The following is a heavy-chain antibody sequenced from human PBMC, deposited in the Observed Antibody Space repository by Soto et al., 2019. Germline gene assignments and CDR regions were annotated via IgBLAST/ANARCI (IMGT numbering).Heavy chain of an antibody. J-gene: IGHJ4*02. D-gene: IGHD6-13*01. CDR2: ISYVGSNK. CDR1: GFTFSSYG. Sequence: QVQLVESGGGVVQPGRSLRLSCAASGFTFSSYGMPWVRQAPGKGLEWVAVISYVGSNKYYSDSVKGRFTISRDNSKNTLYLQMNSLRPEDTAVYYCAKALVGSSSWFDYWGRGTLVTVSS. V-gene: IGHV3-30*18. CDR3: AKALVGSSSWFDY.